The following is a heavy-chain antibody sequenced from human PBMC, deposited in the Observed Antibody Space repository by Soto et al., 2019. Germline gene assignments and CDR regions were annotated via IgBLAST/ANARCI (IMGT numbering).Heavy chain of an antibody. Sequence: PGESLKISCKGSGYSFTSYWISWVRQMPGKGLEWMGRIDPTDSYTNYSPSFEGHVTISADKSITTAYLQWSSLKASDTAVYYCETSHSRTPSQHWGQGTLATVSS. V-gene: IGHV5-10-1*01. J-gene: IGHJ1*01. D-gene: IGHD2-15*01. CDR1: GYSFTSYW. CDR3: ETSHSRTPSQH. CDR2: IDPTDSYT.